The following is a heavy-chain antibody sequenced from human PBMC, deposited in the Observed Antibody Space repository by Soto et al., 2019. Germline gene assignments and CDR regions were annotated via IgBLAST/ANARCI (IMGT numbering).Heavy chain of an antibody. CDR3: ARECHGMVRGPCMDV. J-gene: IGHJ6*02. V-gene: IGHV4-31*03. CDR2: IYYSGST. Sequence: QVQLQESGPGLVKPSQTLSLTCTVSGGSISSGGYYWSWIRQHPGKGLEWIRYIYYSGSTYYNPSLKSRVTISVDTSKNQFSLKLSSVTAADTAVYYCARECHGMVRGPCMDVWCQGTTVTVSS. CDR1: GGSISSGGYY. D-gene: IGHD3-10*01.